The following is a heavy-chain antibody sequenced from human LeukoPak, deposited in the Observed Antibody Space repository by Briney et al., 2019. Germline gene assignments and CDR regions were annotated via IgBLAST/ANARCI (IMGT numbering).Heavy chain of an antibody. CDR3: ARRRGYCSGGSCYGWFDP. J-gene: IGHJ5*02. Sequence: SETLSLTCTVSGGSISSYYWSWIRQPPGKGLEWIGYIYYSGSTNYNPSLKSRVTTSVDTSKNQFSLKLSSVTAADTAVYYCARRRGYCSGGSCYGWFDPWGQGTLVTVSS. V-gene: IGHV4-59*01. D-gene: IGHD2-15*01. CDR1: GGSISSYY. CDR2: IYYSGST.